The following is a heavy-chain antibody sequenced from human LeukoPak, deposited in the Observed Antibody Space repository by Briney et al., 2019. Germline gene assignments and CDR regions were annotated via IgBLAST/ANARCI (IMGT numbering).Heavy chain of an antibody. CDR1: GGSISSYY. V-gene: IGHV4-59*01. CDR3: ARVTTVNPEDAFDI. CDR2: IYYSGST. Sequence: KSSETLSLTCTVSGGSISSYYWSWIRQPPGKGLKWIGSIYYSGSTNYNPSLKSRVTISVDTSKNQFSLKLSSVTAADTAVYYCARVTTVNPEDAFDIWGQGTMVTVSS. D-gene: IGHD4-11*01. J-gene: IGHJ3*02.